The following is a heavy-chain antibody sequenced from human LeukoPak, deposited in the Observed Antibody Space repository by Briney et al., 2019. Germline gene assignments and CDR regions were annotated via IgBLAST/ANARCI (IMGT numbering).Heavy chain of an antibody. V-gene: IGHV3-23*01. CDR3: GIVYDGDYVKGFDY. J-gene: IGHJ4*02. CDR1: GFTFNSYV. CDR2: ISGSGDSR. D-gene: IGHD4-17*01. Sequence: GGSLRLSCAASGFTFNSYVMSWVRQAPGKGLEWVSAISGSGDSRYYADSVKGRFTISRDNSKNTLYLQMNSLRAEDTAVYYCGIVYDGDYVKGFDYWGQGTLVTVSS.